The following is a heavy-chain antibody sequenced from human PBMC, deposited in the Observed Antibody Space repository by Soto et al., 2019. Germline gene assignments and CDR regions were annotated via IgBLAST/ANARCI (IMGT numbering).Heavy chain of an antibody. V-gene: IGHV3-73*01. CDR3: ARGLGSSGWYSPWDAFDI. CDR1: GFIFGGSA. Sequence: PGGSLRLSYAASGFIFGGSAIHWVRQASGKGLEWVARIRSKGNNYATAYAASVKGRFTISRDDSKKTAYLQLNSLRAEDTAVYYCARGLGSSGWYSPWDAFDIWGQGTMVTVSS. J-gene: IGHJ3*02. D-gene: IGHD6-19*01. CDR2: IRSKGNNYAT.